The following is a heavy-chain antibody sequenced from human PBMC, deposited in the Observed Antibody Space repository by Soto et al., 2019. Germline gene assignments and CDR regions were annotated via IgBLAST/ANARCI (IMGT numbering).Heavy chain of an antibody. J-gene: IGHJ4*01. D-gene: IGHD2-15*01. Sequence: QVQLVQSGAEVKKPGASVKVSCKASGYTFTSYDINWVRQATGQGLEWMGWMNPNSGNTGYAQQFQGRVTMTRNTSISTAYMELSSLRSEDTAVYYCARGSSHCSGGSCYYDDYWGHGTLVIVSS. V-gene: IGHV1-8*01. CDR2: MNPNSGNT. CDR3: ARGSSHCSGGSCYYDDY. CDR1: GYTFTSYD.